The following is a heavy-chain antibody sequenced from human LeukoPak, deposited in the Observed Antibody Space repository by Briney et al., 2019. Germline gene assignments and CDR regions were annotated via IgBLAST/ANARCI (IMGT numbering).Heavy chain of an antibody. CDR2: IWYDGSNK. CDR3: ASSQLSRDGYNPIDY. CDR1: GFTFSSYG. V-gene: IGHV3-33*03. D-gene: IGHD5-24*01. J-gene: IGHJ4*02. Sequence: PGRSLRLSCAASGFTFSSYGMHWVRQAPGKGLEWVAVIWYDGSNKYYADSVKGRFTISRDNAKNSLYLQMSSLRAEDTAVYYCASSQLSRDGYNPIDYWGQGTLVTVSS.